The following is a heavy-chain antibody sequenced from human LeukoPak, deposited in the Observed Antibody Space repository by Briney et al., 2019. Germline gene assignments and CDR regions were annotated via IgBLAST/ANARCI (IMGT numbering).Heavy chain of an antibody. CDR3: ARTYCGGDCYLIDY. CDR2: ISAYNGNT. CDR1: GYTFTSYG. Sequence: ASVKVSCKASGYTFTSYGISWVRQAPGQGLEWMGWISAYNGNTNYAQKLQGRVTMTTDTSTSTAYMKLRSLRSDDTAVYYCARTYCGGDCYLIDYWGQGTLVTVSS. D-gene: IGHD2-21*02. J-gene: IGHJ4*02. V-gene: IGHV1-18*01.